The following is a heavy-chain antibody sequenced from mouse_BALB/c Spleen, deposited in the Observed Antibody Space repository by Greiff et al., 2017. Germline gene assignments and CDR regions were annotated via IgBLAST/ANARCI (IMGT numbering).Heavy chain of an antibody. CDR1: GFSLTSYG. CDR2: IWAGGST. J-gene: IGHJ1*01. D-gene: IGHD2-2*01. Sequence: QVQLKESGPGLVAPSQSLSITCTVSGFSLTSYGVHWVRQPPGKGLEWLGVIWAGGSTNYNSALMSRLSISKDNSKSQVFLKMNSLQTDDTAMYYCARLWLRQGYWYFDVWGAGTTVTVSS. V-gene: IGHV2-9*02. CDR3: ARLWLRQGYWYFDV.